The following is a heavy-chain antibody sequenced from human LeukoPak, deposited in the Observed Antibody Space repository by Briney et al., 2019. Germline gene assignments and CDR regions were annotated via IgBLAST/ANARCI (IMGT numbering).Heavy chain of an antibody. V-gene: IGHV1-18*01. Sequence: ASVKVSCKASGYTSTSYGISWVRQAPGQGLEWMGWISAYNGNTNYAQKLQGRVTMTTDTSTSTAYMELRSLRSDDTAVYYCARDLYAAAATQRHGMDVWGQGTTVTVSS. CDR1: GYTSTSYG. D-gene: IGHD6-13*01. J-gene: IGHJ6*02. CDR2: ISAYNGNT. CDR3: ARDLYAAAATQRHGMDV.